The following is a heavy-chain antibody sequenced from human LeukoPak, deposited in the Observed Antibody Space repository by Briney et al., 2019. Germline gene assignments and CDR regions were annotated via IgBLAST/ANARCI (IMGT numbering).Heavy chain of an antibody. CDR1: GFTFSDFY. Sequence: GGSLRLSCAASGFTFSDFYMSWIRQAPGEGQEWVSYISSIGSTIDYADSVKGRFTISRDNAKNSLYLQMNSLRAEDTAVYYCARERSHYGMDVWGQGTTVTVSS. CDR3: ARERSHYGMDV. V-gene: IGHV3-11*01. D-gene: IGHD3-10*01. J-gene: IGHJ6*02. CDR2: ISSIGSTI.